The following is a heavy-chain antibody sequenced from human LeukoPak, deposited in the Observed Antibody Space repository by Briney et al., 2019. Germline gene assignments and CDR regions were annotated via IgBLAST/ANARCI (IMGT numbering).Heavy chain of an antibody. CDR1: GFTFSSYA. V-gene: IGHV3-23*01. J-gene: IGHJ4*02. D-gene: IGHD4-17*01. Sequence: PGGSLRLSCAASGFTFSSYAVNWVRQAPGKGLEWVAAISGSGSSTYYADSVKGRFTISRDNSKNTLYLQMNSLRAEDTAVYYCAKRYGDYEGNWGQGTLVTVSS. CDR3: AKRYGDYEGN. CDR2: ISGSGSST.